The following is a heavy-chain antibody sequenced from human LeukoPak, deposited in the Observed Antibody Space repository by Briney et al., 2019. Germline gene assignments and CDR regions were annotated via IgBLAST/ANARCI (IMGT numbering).Heavy chain of an antibody. J-gene: IGHJ3*02. V-gene: IGHV4-30-4*01. CDR1: SGSISSSDHY. CDR2: IYFSGTT. CDR3: ARESLDYYGSGSYYAFEM. Sequence: SETLSLTCTVSSGSISSSDHYWSWIRQPPGKGLEWIGYIYFSGTTYYNPSLKSRVDISIDTSKNQFSLKLSSVTAADTAVYYCARESLDYYGSGSYYAFEMWGQGTMVTVAS. D-gene: IGHD3-10*01.